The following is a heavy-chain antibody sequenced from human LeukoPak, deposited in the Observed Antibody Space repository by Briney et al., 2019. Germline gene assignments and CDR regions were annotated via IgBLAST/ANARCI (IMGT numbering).Heavy chain of an antibody. D-gene: IGHD1-26*01. CDR3: AEQQVGALDAFDI. J-gene: IGHJ3*02. V-gene: IGHV3-23*01. Sequence: PGGSLRLSCAASGFTFSSYAMSWVRQAPGKGLEWVSAISGSGGSTYYADSVKGRFTISRDNSKNTLYLQMSSLRAEDTAVYYCAEQQVGALDAFDIWGQGTMVTVSS. CDR2: ISGSGGST. CDR1: GFTFSSYA.